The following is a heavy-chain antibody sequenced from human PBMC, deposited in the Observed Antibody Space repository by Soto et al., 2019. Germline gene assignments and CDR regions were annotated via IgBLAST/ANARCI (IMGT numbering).Heavy chain of an antibody. V-gene: IGHV4-59*08. CDR1: GGSISSYY. Sequence: SETLSLTCTVSGGSISSYYWSWIRQPPGKGLEWIGYIYYSGSTNYNPSLKSRVTISVDTSKNQFSLKLSSVTAADTAVYYCARHSAAALNYYYYYYMDVWGKGTTVTVSS. CDR2: IYYSGST. D-gene: IGHD6-13*01. J-gene: IGHJ6*03. CDR3: ARHSAAALNYYYYYYMDV.